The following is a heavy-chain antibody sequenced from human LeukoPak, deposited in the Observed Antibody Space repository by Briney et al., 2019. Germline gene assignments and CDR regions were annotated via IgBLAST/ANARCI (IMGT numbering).Heavy chain of an antibody. CDR1: GFTFSSYS. J-gene: IGHJ6*02. Sequence: GALRLSCAASGFTFSSYSMTWVRQAPGKGLEWVSSISSSSSYIYYADSVKGRFTVSRDNAKNSLYLQMNSLRAEDTAVYYCAREGPITIFGVVPDYYYGMDVWGQGTTVTVSS. CDR2: ISSSSSYI. CDR3: AREGPITIFGVVPDYYYGMDV. D-gene: IGHD3-3*01. V-gene: IGHV3-21*01.